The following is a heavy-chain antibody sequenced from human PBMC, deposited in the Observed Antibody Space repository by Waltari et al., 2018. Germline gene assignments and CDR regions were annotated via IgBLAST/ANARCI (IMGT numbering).Heavy chain of an antibody. CDR2: ISYDGSNK. CDR3: AKDPRMALDYYYYMDV. J-gene: IGHJ6*03. Sequence: QVQLVESGGGVVQPGRSLRLSCAASGFTFSSYGMHWVRQAPGKGLELVAVISYDGSNKYYADSVKGRFTISRDNSKNTLYLQMNSLRAEDTAVYYCAKDPRMALDYYYYMDVWGKGTTVTVSS. CDR1: GFTFSSYG. D-gene: IGHD2-8*01. V-gene: IGHV3-30*18.